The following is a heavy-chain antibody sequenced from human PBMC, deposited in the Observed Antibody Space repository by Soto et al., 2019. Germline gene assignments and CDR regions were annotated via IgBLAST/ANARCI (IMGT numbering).Heavy chain of an antibody. V-gene: IGHV1-69*01. Sequence: QVQLVQSGAEVKKPGSSVKVSCKASGGTFSSYGVSWVRQAPGQGLEWMGGIIPVFGTVTHAQKFQVRVTITADVSMSTAYVEVRFLRSEYTAVYFCARLTRETYLSDAWGQVTMVTGSS. D-gene: IGHD1-26*01. J-gene: IGHJ3*01. CDR2: IIPVFGTV. CDR1: GGTFSSYG. CDR3: ARLTRETYLSDA.